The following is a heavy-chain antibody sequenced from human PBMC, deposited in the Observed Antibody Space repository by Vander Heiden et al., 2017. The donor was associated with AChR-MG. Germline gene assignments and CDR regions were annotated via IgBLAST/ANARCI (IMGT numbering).Heavy chain of an antibody. CDR3: AREAYSTSRTPFFDY. CDR1: GFTFNSHP. J-gene: IGHJ4*02. D-gene: IGHD6-13*01. CDR2: ISSRGIHI. V-gene: IGHV3-21*01. Sequence: EVQLVESGGGLVKPGGSLTLSCEASGFTFNSHPLSWGRQAPGKGLELVSSISSRGIHIYYADSVKGRFTISRDNAKNSLSLLLSSLRAEDTAVYFCAREAYSTSRTPFFDYWGQGTVVTVSS.